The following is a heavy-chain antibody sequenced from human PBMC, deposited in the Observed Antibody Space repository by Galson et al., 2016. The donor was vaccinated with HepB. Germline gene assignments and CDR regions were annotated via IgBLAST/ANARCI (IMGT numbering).Heavy chain of an antibody. J-gene: IGHJ4*02. Sequence: SLRLSCAASGFTFNTYWMNWVRQAPGKGLEWVANIKQDGSEKNYVDSVKGRFTISRDNTKNSLYLQMNTLRDEDTAVYYCAGGSCWIFEHWGQGALVTVSS. CDR3: AGGSCWIFEH. CDR2: IKQDGSEK. V-gene: IGHV3-7*04. D-gene: IGHD6-19*01. CDR1: GFTFNTYW.